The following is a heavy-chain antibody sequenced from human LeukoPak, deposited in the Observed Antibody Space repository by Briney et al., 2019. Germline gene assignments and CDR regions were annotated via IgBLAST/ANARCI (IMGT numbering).Heavy chain of an antibody. CDR3: ASIGYYYYYMDV. CDR2: IYYSGST. J-gene: IGHJ6*03. D-gene: IGHD3-16*02. CDR1: GGSISSSSYY. V-gene: IGHV4-39*01. Sequence: SETLSLTCTASGGSISSSSYYWGWIRQPPGKGLEWIGSIYYSGSTYYNPSLKSRVTISVDTSKNQFSLKLSSVTAADTAVYYCASIGYYYYYMDVWGKGTTVTVSS.